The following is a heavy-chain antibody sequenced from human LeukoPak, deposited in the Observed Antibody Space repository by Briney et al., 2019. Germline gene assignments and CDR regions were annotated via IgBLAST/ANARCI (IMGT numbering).Heavy chain of an antibody. V-gene: IGHV3-49*04. CDR3: AREGTYSSSFKALGGMDV. Sequence: GGSLRLSCTASGFTFGDYAMSWVRQAPGKGLEWVGFIRSKAYGGTTEYAASVKGRFTISRDDSKSIAYLQMNSLKTEDTAVYYCAREGTYSSSFKALGGMDVWGQGTTVTVSS. CDR2: IRSKAYGGTT. J-gene: IGHJ6*02. D-gene: IGHD6-13*01. CDR1: GFTFGDYA.